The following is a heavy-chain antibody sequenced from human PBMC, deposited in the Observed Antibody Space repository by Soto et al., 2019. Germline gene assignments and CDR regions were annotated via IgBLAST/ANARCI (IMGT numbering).Heavy chain of an antibody. CDR2: ISGSGSDT. Sequence: GGSLRLSCAASGFTFDTYAMSWVRQAPGKGLEWVSAISGSGSDTYHADSVKGRFTTSRDNSISTLYLQMNSLRTEDTAVYYCAHPRGYGVFDAYDFWGQGAMGTVSS. CDR3: AHPRGYGVFDAYDF. D-gene: IGHD4-17*01. V-gene: IGHV3-23*01. J-gene: IGHJ3*01. CDR1: GFTFDTYA.